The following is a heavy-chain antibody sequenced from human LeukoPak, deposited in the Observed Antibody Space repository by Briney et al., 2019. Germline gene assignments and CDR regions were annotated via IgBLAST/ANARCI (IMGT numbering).Heavy chain of an antibody. D-gene: IGHD6-6*01. V-gene: IGHV3-53*01. CDR1: GVTFSNFW. CDR3: ARGYSSSRDY. J-gene: IGHJ4*02. Sequence: GGSLRLSCVVSGVTFSNFWLSWVRQAPGKGLEWVSVVYDGGSTAYADSVKGRFTISRDNSKNTLYLQMNSLRADDTAIYYCARGYSSSRDYWGQGILVTVSS. CDR2: VYDGGST.